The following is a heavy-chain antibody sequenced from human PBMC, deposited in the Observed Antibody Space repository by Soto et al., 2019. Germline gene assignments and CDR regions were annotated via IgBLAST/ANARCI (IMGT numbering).Heavy chain of an antibody. CDR3: ARVSTPDTAMVTFDY. D-gene: IGHD5-18*01. V-gene: IGHV1-2*04. CDR1: GYTFTGYY. Sequence: ASVKVSCKASGYTFTGYYMHWVRQAPGQGLEWMGWINPNSGGTNYAQKFQGWVTTTRDTSISTAYMELSRLGSDDTAVYYCARVSTPDTAMVTFDYWGQGTLVTVSS. CDR2: INPNSGGT. J-gene: IGHJ4*02.